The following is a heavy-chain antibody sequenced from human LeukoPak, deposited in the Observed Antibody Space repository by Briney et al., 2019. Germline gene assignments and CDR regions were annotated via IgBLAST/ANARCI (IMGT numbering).Heavy chain of an antibody. J-gene: IGHJ6*02. CDR1: GGSLSSYY. D-gene: IGHD5-18*01. Sequence: SETLSLTCTVSGGSLSSYYWSWIRQPPGKGLEWIGYIYYSGSTNYNPSLKSRVTISVDTSKNQFSLKLSSVTAADTAVYYCARVSGYSYGSVYYYGMDVWGQGTTVTVSS. CDR3: ARVSGYSYGSVYYYGMDV. CDR2: IYYSGST. V-gene: IGHV4-59*01.